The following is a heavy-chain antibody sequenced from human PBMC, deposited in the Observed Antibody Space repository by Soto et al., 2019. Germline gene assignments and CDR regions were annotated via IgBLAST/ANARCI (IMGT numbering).Heavy chain of an antibody. CDR2: IRSKAYGGTT. CDR3: TYTFRQPL. D-gene: IGHD2-2*02. CDR1: GLTFGDYA. V-gene: IGHV3-49*03. Sequence: GGSLRLSCTASGLTFGDYAMSWFRQAPGKGLEWVGFIRSKAYGGTTEYAASVRGRFTISRDDSKSIAYLQMNSLKTEDTAVYYCTYTFRQPLWGQGTLVTVSS. J-gene: IGHJ4*02.